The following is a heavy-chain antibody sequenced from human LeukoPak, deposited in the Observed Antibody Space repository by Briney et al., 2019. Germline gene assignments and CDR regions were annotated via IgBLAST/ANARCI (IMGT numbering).Heavy chain of an antibody. CDR1: GGSISSSSYY. Sequence: PSETLSLTCTVSGGSISSSSYYWGWIRQPPGKGLEWIVSIYYSGSTYYNPSLKSRVTISVDTSKNQFSLKLSSVTPADTAVYYCARDPPWGTVVTPVEAGMDVWGQGTTVTVSS. CDR3: ARDPPWGTVVTPVEAGMDV. D-gene: IGHD4-23*01. V-gene: IGHV4-39*07. J-gene: IGHJ6*02. CDR2: IYYSGST.